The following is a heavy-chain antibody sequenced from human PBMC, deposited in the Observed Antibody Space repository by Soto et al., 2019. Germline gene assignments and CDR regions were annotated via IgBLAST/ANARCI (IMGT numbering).Heavy chain of an antibody. V-gene: IGHV3-9*01. Sequence: GGSLRLSCAASGFTFDDYAMHWVRQAPGKGLEWVSGISWNSGSIGYADSVKGRFTISRDNAKNSLYLQMNSLRAEDTALYYCAKVYCSSTSCYFSAFDIWGQGTMVTVSS. J-gene: IGHJ3*02. CDR2: ISWNSGSI. CDR3: AKVYCSSTSCYFSAFDI. D-gene: IGHD2-2*01. CDR1: GFTFDDYA.